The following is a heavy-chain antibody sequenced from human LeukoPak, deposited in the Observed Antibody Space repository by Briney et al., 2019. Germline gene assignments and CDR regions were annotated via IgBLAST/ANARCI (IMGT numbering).Heavy chain of an antibody. CDR2: ISTSGST. J-gene: IGHJ6*03. CDR1: GDSISGFY. D-gene: IGHD4-17*01. Sequence: SETLSLTCTVSGDSISGFYWSWIRQPAGKGLQWIGRISTSGSTNYNPSLKGRVTMSVDRSTNEFSLTVRSVTAADTALYYCARGLPSYGDYVDYYFYMDVWGKGTTVTVSS. CDR3: ARGLPSYGDYVDYYFYMDV. V-gene: IGHV4-4*07.